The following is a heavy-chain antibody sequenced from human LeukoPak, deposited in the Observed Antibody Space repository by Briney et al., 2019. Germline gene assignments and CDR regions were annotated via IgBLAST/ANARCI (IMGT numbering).Heavy chain of an antibody. CDR3: GRAGGGAAGTFDY. J-gene: IGHJ4*02. V-gene: IGHV3-23*01. CDR1: GFTFSSYA. CDR2: ISGSGGST. D-gene: IGHD6-13*01. Sequence: GGSLRLSCAASGFTFSSYAMSWVRQAPGKGLEWVSAISGSGGSTYYADSVKGRFTISRDNSKNTLYLQMNSLRAEDTAVYYCGRAGGGAAGTFDYWGQGTLVTVSS.